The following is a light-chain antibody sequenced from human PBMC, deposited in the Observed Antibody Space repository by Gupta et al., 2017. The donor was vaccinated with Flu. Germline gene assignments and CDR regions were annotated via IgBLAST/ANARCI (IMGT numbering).Light chain of an antibody. V-gene: IGKV1-39*01. Sequence: PASLSASVGERATITCRASQSISSYLNWYQQKPGKAPRVLIYAASSLHSGVPARFSGSGSGTDFTLTIISLEPEDFATYYCQQSYSCPLTFGQGTKVEIK. J-gene: IGKJ1*01. CDR1: QSISSY. CDR2: AAS. CDR3: QQSYSCPLT.